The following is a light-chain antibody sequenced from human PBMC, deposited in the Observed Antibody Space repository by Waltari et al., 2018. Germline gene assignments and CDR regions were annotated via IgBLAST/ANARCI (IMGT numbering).Light chain of an antibody. CDR3: AAWDDSLSGL. CDR1: SSNIGSNY. Sequence: GQRVPISCSGSSSNIGSNYVYWYQQLPGTAPKLLIYRNNQRPSGVPDRFSGSKSGTSASLAISGLRSEDEADYYCAAWDDSLSGLFGGGTKLTVL. CDR2: RNN. V-gene: IGLV1-47*01. J-gene: IGLJ2*01.